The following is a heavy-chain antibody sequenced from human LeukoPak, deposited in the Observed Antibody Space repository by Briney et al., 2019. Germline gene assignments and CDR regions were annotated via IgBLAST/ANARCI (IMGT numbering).Heavy chain of an antibody. CDR3: ASGGYGGSYWYFDL. D-gene: IGHD4-23*01. CDR2: IYYSGST. CDR1: GGSISSSSYY. J-gene: IGHJ2*01. V-gene: IGHV4-39*01. Sequence: SETLSLTCTVSGGSISSSSYYWGWIRQPPGKGLKWIGSIYYSGSTYYNPSLKSRVTISVDTSKNQFSLKLSSVTAADTAVYYCASGGYGGSYWYFDLWGRGTLVTVSS.